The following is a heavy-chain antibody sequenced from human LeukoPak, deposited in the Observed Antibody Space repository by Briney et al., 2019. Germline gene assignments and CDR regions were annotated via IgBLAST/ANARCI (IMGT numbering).Heavy chain of an antibody. J-gene: IGHJ4*02. CDR1: GYSFTGYY. CDR2: INPNSGGT. V-gene: IGHV1-2*02. Sequence: ASVKVSCKASGYSFTGYYMHWVRQAPGQGLEWMGWINPNSGGTNYAQKFQGRVTMTRDTSISTAYMELSRLRSDDTAVYYCARGSGIAVAQYYWGQGTLVTVSS. D-gene: IGHD6-19*01. CDR3: ARGSGIAVAQYY.